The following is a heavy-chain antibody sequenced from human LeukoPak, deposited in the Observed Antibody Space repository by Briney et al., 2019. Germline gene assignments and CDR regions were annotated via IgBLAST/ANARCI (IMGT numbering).Heavy chain of an antibody. V-gene: IGHV3-11*04. CDR1: GFTFSDDY. D-gene: IGHD3-16*01. Sequence: GGSLRLSCAASGFTFSDDYMTWIRQAPGKGLEWVSYISNSDGTTYYADFVRGRFTISRDNAKKSLYLQMNSLRVEDTAVYYCARDVKMIADWGQGTLVTVSS. CDR3: ARDVKMIAD. CDR2: ISNSDGTT. J-gene: IGHJ4*02.